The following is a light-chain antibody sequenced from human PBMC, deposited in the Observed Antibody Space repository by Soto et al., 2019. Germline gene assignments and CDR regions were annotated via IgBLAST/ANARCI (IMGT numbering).Light chain of an antibody. CDR2: DTS. CDR1: QTVSRK. Sequence: IVLTHSPATLSSSPPEGANLSGRASQTVSRKLAWYQHKPGQAPRLLIYDTSNRATGIPARFSGSGSGTDFTLTISSLEPEDFAVYYCHQRKSWPRTFGQGTKVDIK. J-gene: IGKJ1*01. CDR3: HQRKSWPRT. V-gene: IGKV3-11*01.